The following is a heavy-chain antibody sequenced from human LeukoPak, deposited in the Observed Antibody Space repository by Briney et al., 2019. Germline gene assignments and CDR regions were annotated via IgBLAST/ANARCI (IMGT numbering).Heavy chain of an antibody. V-gene: IGHV1-2*02. D-gene: IGHD5-18*01. J-gene: IGHJ4*02. Sequence: ASVKVSCKASGYTFTGYYMHWVRQAPGQGLEWMGWINPNGGGTNYAQKVQGRVTMTRDTSISTAYMELSRLRSDDTAVYYCARVRVQLWLVAFDYWGQGTLVTVSS. CDR2: INPNGGGT. CDR1: GYTFTGYY. CDR3: ARVRVQLWLVAFDY.